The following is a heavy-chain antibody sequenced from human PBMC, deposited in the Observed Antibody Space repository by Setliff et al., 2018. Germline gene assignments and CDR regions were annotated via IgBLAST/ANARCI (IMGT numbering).Heavy chain of an antibody. J-gene: IGHJ4*02. CDR3: AILDTNVGFDY. V-gene: IGHV1-18*01. Sequence: ASVKVSCKGSGYTFTTFGIDWVREVPGQGLEWMGWVSAYTGNTKYAQKFHDRVTVTTDTSTATAYMESRSLRSDDTAVYYCAILDTNVGFDYWGQGTLVTVSS. D-gene: IGHD5-18*01. CDR1: GYTFTTFG. CDR2: VSAYTGNT.